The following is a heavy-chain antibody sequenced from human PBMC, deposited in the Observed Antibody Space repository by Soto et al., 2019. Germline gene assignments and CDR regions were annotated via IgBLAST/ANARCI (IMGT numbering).Heavy chain of an antibody. CDR3: ASARYGSRGYYFAY. V-gene: IGHV4-59*01. J-gene: IGHJ4*02. CDR1: GGSISSYS. Sequence: SETLSLTCTVSGGSISSYSWSWIRQPPGKGQKWIGYIYYSGITNYNPSLKIRVTLSVDTSKNQFSLKLSSVTAADLAVYYCASARYGSRGYYFAYRGQGTLVTVSS. D-gene: IGHD3-22*01. CDR2: IYYSGIT.